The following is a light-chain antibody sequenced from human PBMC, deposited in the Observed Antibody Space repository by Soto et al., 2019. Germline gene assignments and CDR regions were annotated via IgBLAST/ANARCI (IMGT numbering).Light chain of an antibody. CDR1: QSVSSSY. CDR2: GAS. CDR3: QQYGSSLWT. J-gene: IGKJ1*01. V-gene: IGKV3-20*01. Sequence: EIVLSLSPGTLSLTPVERASLSFMASQSVSSSYLAWYQQNPGQAPRLLIYGASSRATGIPDRFSGSGSGTDFTLTISRLEPEDFAVYYCQQYGSSLWTFGQGTKVDIK.